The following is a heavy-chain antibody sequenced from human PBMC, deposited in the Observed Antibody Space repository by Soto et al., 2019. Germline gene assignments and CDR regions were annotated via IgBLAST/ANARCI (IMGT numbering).Heavy chain of an antibody. J-gene: IGHJ6*02. Sequence: SETLFLTCTVSGGSVSSGSFYWSWIRRPPGKGLEWIGYFYDSGTTNYNPSLRSRVTMSVDTSKNQFSLKLSSVTAADTAVYYCAASATPATNYYYAMDVWGQGTTVTVSS. CDR1: GGSVSSGSFY. D-gene: IGHD5-12*01. CDR2: FYDSGTT. CDR3: AASATPATNYYYAMDV. V-gene: IGHV4-61*01.